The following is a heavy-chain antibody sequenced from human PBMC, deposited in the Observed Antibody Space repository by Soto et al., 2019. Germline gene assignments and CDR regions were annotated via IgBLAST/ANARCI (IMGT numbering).Heavy chain of an antibody. CDR1: GGSISSSSYY. Sequence: QLQLQESGPGLVKPSETLSLTCTVSGGSISSSSYYWGWIRQPPGKGLEWIGSIYYSGSTYYNPSLKSRVTISVDTSKNQFSLKRSSVTAADTAVYYCASSGSPGSYNWFDPWGQGTLVTVSS. J-gene: IGHJ5*02. D-gene: IGHD3-16*02. CDR3: ASSGSPGSYNWFDP. V-gene: IGHV4-39*01. CDR2: IYYSGST.